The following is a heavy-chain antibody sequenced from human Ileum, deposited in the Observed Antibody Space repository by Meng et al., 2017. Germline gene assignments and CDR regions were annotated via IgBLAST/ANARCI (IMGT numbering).Heavy chain of an antibody. CDR3: ARENWYYDY. V-gene: IGHV1-2*06. Sequence: QGQPVQLVAEVGAPVASVKVSCKSSGITLTGYYIHWVRPAPGQGLEWMGQIKFNDGGTYYVQKFEGRVTLTRDTSINTVYMELSSLKSDDTAVYYCARENWYYDYWGQGTLVTVSS. CDR2: IKFNDGGT. J-gene: IGHJ4*02. CDR1: GITLTGYY. D-gene: IGHD3-10*01.